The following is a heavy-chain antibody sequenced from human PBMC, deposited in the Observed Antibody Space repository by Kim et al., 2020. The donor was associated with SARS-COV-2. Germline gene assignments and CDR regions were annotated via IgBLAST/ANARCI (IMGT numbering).Heavy chain of an antibody. J-gene: IGHJ3*02. CDR2: LKNKADGGTS. Sequence: GGSLRLSCAASEFTFTTVWMNWVRQALGKGLEWVGLLKNKADGGTSDYAAPVKGRFSISWDDSKSTLYLQMNSLKLEDTAVYYCVTELSGAFHIWGQGT. CDR1: EFTFTTVW. D-gene: IGHD3-3*01. V-gene: IGHV3-15*01. CDR3: VTELSGAFHI.